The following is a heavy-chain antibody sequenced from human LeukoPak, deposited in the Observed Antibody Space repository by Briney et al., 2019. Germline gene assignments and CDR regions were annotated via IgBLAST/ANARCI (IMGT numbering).Heavy chain of an antibody. CDR2: INPSGGST. CDR3: ARVGIRGAFDI. D-gene: IGHD7-27*01. V-gene: IGHV1-46*01. Sequence: GSSVKVSCKASGYTFTSYYMHWVRQAPGQGLEWMGIINPSGGSTSYAQKFQGRVTMTRDTSTSTVYMELSSLRSEDTAVYYCARVGIRGAFDIWGQGTMVTVSS. CDR1: GYTFTSYY. J-gene: IGHJ3*02.